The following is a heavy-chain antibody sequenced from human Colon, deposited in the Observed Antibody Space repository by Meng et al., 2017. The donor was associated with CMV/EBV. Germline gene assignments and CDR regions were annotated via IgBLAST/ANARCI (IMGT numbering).Heavy chain of an antibody. D-gene: IGHD6-13*01. CDR3: ARHEQQLALDD. CDR2: IYLGDSDT. V-gene: IGHV5-51*01. CDR1: GFTYTTYW. Sequence: GGSLRLSCRGSGFTYTTYWIAWVRQMPGKGLEWMGIIYLGDSDTRYNPSFQGQVTISGDKSINTAFLQWSSLKVSDTAIYYCARHEQQLALDDWGQGTQVTVSS. J-gene: IGHJ4*02.